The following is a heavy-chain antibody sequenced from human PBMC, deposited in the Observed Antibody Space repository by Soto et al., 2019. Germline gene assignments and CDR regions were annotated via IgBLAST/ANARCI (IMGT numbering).Heavy chain of an antibody. CDR1: GFTFNNFA. J-gene: IGHJ6*02. D-gene: IGHD5-12*01. Sequence: ESGGGVVQPGRSLRLSCAASGFTFNNFAMHWVRQAPGKGLEWVAFISYDGTYKYYADSVRGRFTVYRDKSKSTLFLQMNSLKFEDTAVYVCANEVDVAFSSLQYGMDVWGQGTTVTVSS. V-gene: IGHV3-30*14. CDR3: ANEVDVAFSSLQYGMDV. CDR2: ISYDGTYK.